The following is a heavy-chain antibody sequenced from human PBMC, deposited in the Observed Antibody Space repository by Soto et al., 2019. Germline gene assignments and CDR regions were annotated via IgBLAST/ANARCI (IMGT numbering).Heavy chain of an antibody. CDR1: GDSISGSSYF. V-gene: IGHV4-39*07. J-gene: IGHJ4*02. CDR2: IFYSGNT. Sequence: SETLSLTSSVSGDSISGSSYFWGWIRQPPGKGLEWIGSIFYSGNTYYNPSLLSRVTISVDTSKNQFSLKLSSVTAADTAVYYCARIRDALSYFDYWGQGTLVTVSS. CDR3: ARIRDALSYFDY.